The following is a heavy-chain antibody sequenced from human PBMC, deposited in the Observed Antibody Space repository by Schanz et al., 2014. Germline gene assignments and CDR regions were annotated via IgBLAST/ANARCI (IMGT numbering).Heavy chain of an antibody. CDR3: AREGTVIRGLSGWFDP. CDR1: GYTFTDYH. CDR2: INPNSGGT. V-gene: IGHV1-2*06. J-gene: IGHJ5*02. Sequence: QVQLVQSGAEVKKPGASVKVSCKSSGYTFTDYHIHWVRQAPGQGLGYMGRINPNSGGTNFAQKFQGRVTMTRDTSISTVYMELSRLRSDDTAVYYCAREGTVIRGLSGWFDPWGQGTLVTVSS. D-gene: IGHD3-10*01.